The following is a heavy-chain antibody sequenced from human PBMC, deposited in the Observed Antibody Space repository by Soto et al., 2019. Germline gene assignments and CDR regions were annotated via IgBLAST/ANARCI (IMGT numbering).Heavy chain of an antibody. Sequence: ASVKVSRKASGYTLTSYGISWVRQAPGQGLEWMGGISAYNGNTNYAKKLQGRVTMTTDTSTSKAYMELRSLRSDDTAVYYCASPAIPSVVVTAWSDYGGQGTLVTVSS. V-gene: IGHV1-18*01. J-gene: IGHJ4*02. CDR3: ASPAIPSVVVTAWSDY. D-gene: IGHD2-21*02. CDR1: GYTLTSYG. CDR2: ISAYNGNT.